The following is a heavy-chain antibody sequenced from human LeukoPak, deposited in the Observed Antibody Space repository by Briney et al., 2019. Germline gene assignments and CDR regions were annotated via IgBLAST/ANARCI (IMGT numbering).Heavy chain of an antibody. CDR3: ARDSVVVVAASDWFDP. CDR1: GYTFTSYG. V-gene: IGHV1-18*01. D-gene: IGHD2-15*01. CDR2: ISAYNGNT. Sequence: ASVKVSXKASGYTFTSYGISWVRQAPGQGLEWMGWISAYNGNTNYAQKLQGGVTMTTDTSTSTAYMELRSLRSDDTAVYYCARDSVVVVAASDWFDPWGQGTLVTVSS. J-gene: IGHJ5*02.